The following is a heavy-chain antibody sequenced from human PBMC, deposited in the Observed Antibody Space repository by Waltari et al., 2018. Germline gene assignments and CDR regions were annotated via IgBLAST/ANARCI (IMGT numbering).Heavy chain of an antibody. J-gene: IGHJ4*02. D-gene: IGHD6-13*01. Sequence: QLQLQESGPGLVKPSETLSLTCTVSGGSISSSSYYWGWIRQPPGKGLEWIGSIYYSGSTYYNPSLKSRVTISVDTSKNQFSLKLSSVTAADTAVYYCAAAGYSSSWYDPYYFDYWGQGTLVTVSS. V-gene: IGHV4-39*01. CDR3: AAAGYSSSWYDPYYFDY. CDR2: IYYSGST. CDR1: GGSISSSSYY.